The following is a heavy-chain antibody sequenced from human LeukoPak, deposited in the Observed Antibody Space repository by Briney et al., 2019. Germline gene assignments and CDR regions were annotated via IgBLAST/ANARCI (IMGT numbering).Heavy chain of an antibody. V-gene: IGHV3-23*01. CDR2: IGRTGGDS. CDR1: GFTFSTYG. J-gene: IGHJ4*02. D-gene: IGHD3-9*01. Sequence: GSLRLSCVGSGFTFSTYGMHWVRQAPGKGLEWVSGIGRTGGDSYYADSVKGRFTISRDNSRNTLYLQMNSLRADDTALYYCARLGYFDFWGQGTLVAVSS. CDR3: ARLGYFDF.